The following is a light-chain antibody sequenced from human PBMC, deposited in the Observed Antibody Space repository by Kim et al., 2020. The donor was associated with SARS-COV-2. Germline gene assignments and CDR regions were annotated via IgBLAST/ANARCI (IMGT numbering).Light chain of an antibody. Sequence: EIVMTQSPATLSVSPGERATLFCRASQSVSTSLAWYQQKPGQPPRLLIHGASARATGVPARFSGSGSGTEFTVTISSVQSEDFAVYYCQQYNARLGTFGQGTKLEI. CDR2: GAS. CDR3: QQYNARLGT. J-gene: IGKJ1*01. CDR1: QSVSTS. V-gene: IGKV3-15*01.